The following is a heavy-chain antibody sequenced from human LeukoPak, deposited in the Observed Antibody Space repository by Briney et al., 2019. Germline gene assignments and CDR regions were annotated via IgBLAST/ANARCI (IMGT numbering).Heavy chain of an antibody. Sequence: ASVKVSCKASGYTFTSYGISWVRQAPGQGLEWMGWISAYNDNTNYAQKLQGRVTMTTDTSTSTAYMELRSLRSDDTAVYYCARDHPYCSSTSCPVDYWGQGTLVTVSS. CDR2: ISAYNDNT. V-gene: IGHV1-18*01. CDR1: GYTFTSYG. J-gene: IGHJ4*02. CDR3: ARDHPYCSSTSCPVDY. D-gene: IGHD2-2*01.